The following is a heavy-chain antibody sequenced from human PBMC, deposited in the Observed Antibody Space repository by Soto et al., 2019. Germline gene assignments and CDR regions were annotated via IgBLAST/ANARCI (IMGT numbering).Heavy chain of an antibody. D-gene: IGHD4-17*01. J-gene: IGHJ4*02. CDR2: IYWDDDK. CDR3: SRLNYGGLDH. Sequence: QITLKESGPTLVKPTQTLTLTCTFSGFSLSTSGVGVGWIRQPPGKALEWLALIYWDDDKRYSPSLKSRLTITKDPSKNQVVLTMTNMDPVDKATYFFSRLNYGGLDHWGQGTLVTVSS. V-gene: IGHV2-5*02. CDR1: GFSLSTSGVG.